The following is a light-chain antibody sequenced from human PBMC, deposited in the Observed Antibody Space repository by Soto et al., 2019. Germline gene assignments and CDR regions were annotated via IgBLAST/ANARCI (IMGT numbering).Light chain of an antibody. Sequence: QSVLTQPASVSGSPGQSIAISCTGTSSDVGGYNYVSWYQLHPDKAPKLIIYDVSNRPSGVSNRCSGSKSGNTASLTISGLQPDDEADYYCSSYTSSITRVFGTGTKLTVL. CDR2: DVS. V-gene: IGLV2-14*01. J-gene: IGLJ1*01. CDR3: SSYTSSITRV. CDR1: SSDVGGYNY.